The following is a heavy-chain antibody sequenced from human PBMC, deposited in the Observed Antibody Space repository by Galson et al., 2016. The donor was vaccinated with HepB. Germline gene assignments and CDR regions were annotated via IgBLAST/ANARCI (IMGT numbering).Heavy chain of an antibody. CDR2: ISGSGGRT. CDR3: ARDEDDPSYTIDF. Sequence: SLRLSCAVSAGTFKNYAMNWVRQAPGKGLEWVAAISGSGGRTSYEDSVRGRFTISRDNSENTLYLQMHSLRAEDTAVYYCARDEDDPSYTIDFWGQGTLVSVSS. V-gene: IGHV3-23*01. CDR1: AGTFKNYA. D-gene: IGHD3-10*01. J-gene: IGHJ4*02.